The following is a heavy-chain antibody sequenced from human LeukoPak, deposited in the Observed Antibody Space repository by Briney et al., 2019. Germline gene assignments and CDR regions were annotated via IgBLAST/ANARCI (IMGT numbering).Heavy chain of an antibody. D-gene: IGHD6-13*01. V-gene: IGHV4-34*01. CDR3: ARVPARIAAAGKGWFDP. J-gene: IGHJ5*02. CDR2: INHSGST. CDR1: GGPFSGYY. Sequence: SETLSLTCAVYGGPFSGYYWSWIRQPPGKGLEWIGEINHSGSTNYNPSLKSRVTISVDTSKNQFSVNRSSWTAADTAVYYCARVPARIAAAGKGWFDPWGQGTLVTVSS.